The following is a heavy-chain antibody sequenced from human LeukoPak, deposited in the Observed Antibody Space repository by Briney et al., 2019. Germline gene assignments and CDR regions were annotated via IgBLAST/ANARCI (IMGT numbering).Heavy chain of an antibody. CDR1: GFTFGDYA. CDR2: VRSKIYAETT. CDR3: QKYNSSSFAL. Sequence: GGSLRLSCTGSGFTFGDYAISWFRQAPGKGLEWVSFVRSKIYAETTEYAASVKGRFTISRDDSKSIAYLLMNSLTTEDTAVYYCQKYNSSSFALGGQGTLVTVSS. J-gene: IGHJ4*02. D-gene: IGHD6-6*01. V-gene: IGHV3-49*03.